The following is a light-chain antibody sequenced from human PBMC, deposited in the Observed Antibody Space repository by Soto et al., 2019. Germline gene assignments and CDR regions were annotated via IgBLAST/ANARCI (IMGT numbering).Light chain of an antibody. CDR2: AAS. CDR3: LQDYGDSWT. CDR1: RDVGSD. Sequence: QMTHSPSSLSASVGEKIIITCRASRDVGSDVSWYQQKPGQAPKLLIYAASNLYTGVPSRFSGSRSGTEFTLTISSLQPEDFASYYCLQDYGDSWTFGQGTKVDIK. J-gene: IGKJ1*01. V-gene: IGKV1-6*01.